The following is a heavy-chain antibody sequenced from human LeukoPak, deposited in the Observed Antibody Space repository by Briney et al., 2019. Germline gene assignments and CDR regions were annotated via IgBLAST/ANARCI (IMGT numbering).Heavy chain of an antibody. J-gene: IGHJ4*02. CDR3: ARGQNVYYYDSSGYYR. V-gene: IGHV1-8*03. CDR2: MNPNSGNT. D-gene: IGHD3-22*01. Sequence: ASVKVSCKASGYTFTSYDINWVRQATGQGLELMGWMNPNSGNTGYAQKFQGRVTITRNTSIRTAYMELSSLRSEDTAVYYCARGQNVYYYDSSGYYRWGQGTLVTVSS. CDR1: GYTFTSYD.